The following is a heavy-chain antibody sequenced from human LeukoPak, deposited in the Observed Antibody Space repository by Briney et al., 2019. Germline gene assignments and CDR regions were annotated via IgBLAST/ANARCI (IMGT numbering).Heavy chain of an antibody. CDR2: ISSSGSTI. V-gene: IGHV3-11*04. J-gene: IGHJ5*02. Sequence: GGSLRLSCAASGFTFSDYYMSWIRQAPGKGLEWVSYISSSGSTIYYADSVKGRFTISRDNAKNSLYLQMNSLRAEDTAVYYCARGSNTYYYDSSGYYYDSWGQGTLVTVSS. D-gene: IGHD3-22*01. CDR1: GFTFSDYY. CDR3: ARGSNTYYYDSSGYYYDS.